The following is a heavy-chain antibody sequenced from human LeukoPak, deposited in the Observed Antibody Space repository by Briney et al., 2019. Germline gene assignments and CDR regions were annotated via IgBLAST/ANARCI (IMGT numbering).Heavy chain of an antibody. Sequence: PGGSLRLSCSASGFTFSAYAMHWVRQAPGKGLEYVSAINSNGRSTYYADSVKGRFTISRDNSKNTVYLQMSSLRLEDTAVYYYVKELLTTTSAFDYWGQGTLVTVSS. V-gene: IGHV3-64D*09. CDR1: GFTFSAYA. CDR2: INSNGRST. CDR3: VKELLTTTSAFDY. D-gene: IGHD4/OR15-4a*01. J-gene: IGHJ4*02.